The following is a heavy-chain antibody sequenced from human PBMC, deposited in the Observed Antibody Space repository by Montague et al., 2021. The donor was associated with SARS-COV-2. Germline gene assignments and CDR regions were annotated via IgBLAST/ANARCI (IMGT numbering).Heavy chain of an antibody. J-gene: IGHJ3*01. V-gene: IGHV3-23*01. CDR2: ISTTGANT. D-gene: IGHD3-22*01. CDR1: GFTFSSYG. CDR3: AKEGVVVGADGFDY. Sequence: SLRLSCAASGFTFSSYGVNWVRQAPGKGLEWVTAISTTGANTYYAGSVKGRFTISRENSKNTLYLQLNSLRDEDTAVYYSAKEGVVVGADGFDYWGQGTMDIDSS.